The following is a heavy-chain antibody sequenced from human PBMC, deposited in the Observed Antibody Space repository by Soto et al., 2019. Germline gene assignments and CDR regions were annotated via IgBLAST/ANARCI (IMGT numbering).Heavy chain of an antibody. CDR2: IWDDGSNK. D-gene: IGHD2-2*01. V-gene: IGHV3-33*01. Sequence: QVQLVESGGGVVQPGRSLRLSCAASGFTFSSYGMHWVRQAPGKGLEWVAVIWDDGSNKYYADSVKGRFTISRDNSKNTLYRQMNSLRAEDTAVYYCAREHRAVVPAAPSEFDYWGQGTLVTVSS. J-gene: IGHJ4*02. CDR1: GFTFSSYG. CDR3: AREHRAVVPAAPSEFDY.